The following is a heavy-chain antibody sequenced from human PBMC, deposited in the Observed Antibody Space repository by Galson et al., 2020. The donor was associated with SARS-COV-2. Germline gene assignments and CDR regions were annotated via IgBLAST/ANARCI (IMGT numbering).Heavy chain of an antibody. D-gene: IGHD3-16*02. CDR2: INPDGSTT. CDR3: ATAGNYRFDY. Sequence: GESLKISCAPSGFTFSDYWMHWVRRAPGEGLVWVSRINPDGSTTNYADSVKGRFTITRDNAKKTLYLQMDSLRAEDTAVYYCATAGNYRFDYWGQGTPVTVSS. V-gene: IGHV3-74*01. J-gene: IGHJ4*02. CDR1: GFTFSDYW.